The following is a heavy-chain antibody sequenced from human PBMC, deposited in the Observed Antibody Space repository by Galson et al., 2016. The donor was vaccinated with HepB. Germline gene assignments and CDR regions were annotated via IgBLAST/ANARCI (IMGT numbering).Heavy chain of an antibody. V-gene: IGHV3-48*01. CDR3: ARGEPPDGY. Sequence: SLRLSCAASGFTFSSYSLNWVRQAPGKGLEWVSYISGSSSIIYYADSVKGRFTISRANAKNSLYLQMNSLRAEDTAVYYCARGEPPDGYWGQGTLVTVSS. CDR1: GFTFSSYS. J-gene: IGHJ4*02. D-gene: IGHD1-26*01. CDR2: ISGSSSII.